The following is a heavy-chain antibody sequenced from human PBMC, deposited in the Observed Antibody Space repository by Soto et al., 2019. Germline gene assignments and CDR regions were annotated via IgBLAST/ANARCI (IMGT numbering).Heavy chain of an antibody. CDR3: ARGEVNDYGDYADSVGLCQFDY. Sequence: ASVKVSCKTSGYTFTGYYMHWVRQAPGQGLEWMGWINPNSGGTNYAQKFQGWVTMTRDTSISTAYMELSRLRSDDTAVYYCARGEVNDYGDYADSVGLCQFDYWGQGTLVTVSS. V-gene: IGHV1-2*04. CDR2: INPNSGGT. J-gene: IGHJ4*02. D-gene: IGHD4-17*01. CDR1: GYTFTGYY.